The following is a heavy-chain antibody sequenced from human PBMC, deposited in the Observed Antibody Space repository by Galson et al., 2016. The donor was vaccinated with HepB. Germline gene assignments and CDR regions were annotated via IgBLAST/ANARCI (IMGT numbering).Heavy chain of an antibody. V-gene: IGHV3-23*01. J-gene: IGHJ6*02. Sequence: SLRLSCAASGFTFSSYTMSWVRQAPGKGLEWISVVSPTAITIYYADSVKGRFAISRDNSKNTVYLQMNSLRAEDTALYYCARSNPPRGPWNVWGQGTTVTVSS. D-gene: IGHD4-11*01. CDR3: ARSNPPRGPWNV. CDR1: GFTFSSYT. CDR2: VSPTAITI.